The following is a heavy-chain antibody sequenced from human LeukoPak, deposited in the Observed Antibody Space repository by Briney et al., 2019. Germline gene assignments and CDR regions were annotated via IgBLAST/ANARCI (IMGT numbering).Heavy chain of an antibody. CDR3: ARNQAVAANRGAFDI. CDR2: IYYSGST. J-gene: IGHJ3*02. CDR1: GGSISSYY. D-gene: IGHD6-19*01. V-gene: IGHV4-59*08. Sequence: KSSETLSLTCTVSGGSISSYYWSWIRQPPGKGLEWIGYIYYSGSTNYNPSLKSRVTISVDTSKNQFSLKLDSVTEIDTAMYYCARNQAVAANRGAFDIWGQGTMVTVSS.